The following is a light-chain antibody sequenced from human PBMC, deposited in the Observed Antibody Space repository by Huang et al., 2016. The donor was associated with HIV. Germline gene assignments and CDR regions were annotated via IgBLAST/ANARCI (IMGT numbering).Light chain of an antibody. CDR3: QQSFSVPRT. J-gene: IGKJ1*01. V-gene: IGKV1-39*01. CDR1: QNITKS. Sequence: DIQMTQSPPSLSASVGDRVTFTCRANQNITKSLNWYQQKPGKAPKLLIYTASTLESGVPSRFSGGGSGSRFTLNITNLQSEDFATYYCQQSFSVPRTFG. CDR2: TAS.